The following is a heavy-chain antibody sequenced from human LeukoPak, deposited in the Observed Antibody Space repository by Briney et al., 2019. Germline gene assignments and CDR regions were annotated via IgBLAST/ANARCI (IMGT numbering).Heavy chain of an antibody. V-gene: IGHV3-7*02. D-gene: IGHD5-24*01. CDR1: GFTFSSYW. CDR2: IKQDGNEK. Sequence: GGSLRLSCAASGFTFSSYWMTWVRQAPGKGLEWVANIKQDGNEKYYVDSVKGRFTISRDNSKNTLYLQMNSLRAEDTAVYYCARGRDGYNWIDYWAREPWSPSPQ. J-gene: IGHJ4*02. CDR3: ARGRDGYNWIDY.